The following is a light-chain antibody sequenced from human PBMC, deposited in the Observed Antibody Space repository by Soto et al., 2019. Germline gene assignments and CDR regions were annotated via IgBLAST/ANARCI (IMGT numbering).Light chain of an antibody. CDR3: SSYTTNNAHV. Sequence: QSALTQPASVSESPGQSITISCTGTSSDIGVSTFVSWYQQHPGKAPELIIYEVSDRPSGVSHRFSGSKSGNTASLTISGLQAEDEADYYCSSYTTNNAHVFGGGTKLTVL. J-gene: IGLJ2*01. V-gene: IGLV2-14*01. CDR2: EVS. CDR1: SSDIGVSTF.